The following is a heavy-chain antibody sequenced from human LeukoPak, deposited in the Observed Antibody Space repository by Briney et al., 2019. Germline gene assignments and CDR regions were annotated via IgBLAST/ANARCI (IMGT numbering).Heavy chain of an antibody. CDR1: GYTFTSYA. Sequence: ASVKVSCKASGYTFTSYAMNWVRQAPGQGLEWMGWINTNTGNPTYAQGFTGRFVFSLDTSVSTAYLQISSLKAEDTAVYYCARGVVPAATNWFDPWGQGTLVTVSS. V-gene: IGHV7-4-1*02. J-gene: IGHJ5*02. CDR2: INTNTGNP. CDR3: ARGVVPAATNWFDP. D-gene: IGHD2-2*01.